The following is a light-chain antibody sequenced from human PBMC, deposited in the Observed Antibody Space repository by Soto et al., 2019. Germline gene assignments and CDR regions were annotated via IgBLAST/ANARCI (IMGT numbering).Light chain of an antibody. CDR1: SSNIGAGHD. CDR3: QSFDSSLNVV. J-gene: IGLJ2*01. V-gene: IGLV1-40*01. CDR2: NNF. Sequence: QSVLTQPPSVSGAPGQRVTMSCTGSSSNIGAGHDVQWYQQLPGSAPKLLIYNNFSRASGVPDRFSGSNSGTSASLAITGLQAEDEAAYYCQSFDSSLNVVFGGGTKVTVL.